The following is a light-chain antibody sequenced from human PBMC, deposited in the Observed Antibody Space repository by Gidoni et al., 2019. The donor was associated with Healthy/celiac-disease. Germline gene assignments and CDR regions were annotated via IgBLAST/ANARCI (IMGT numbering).Light chain of an antibody. J-gene: IGKJ5*01. CDR3: KQLNSYPIT. CDR2: AAS. CDR1: QGISSY. V-gene: IGKV1-9*01. Sequence: DIQLTQSPSFLSASVGDRVTITCRASQGISSYLAWYQQKPGKAPKLLIYAASTLQSGVPSRFSGRGSGTEFTLTISSLQPEDFATYYCKQLNSYPITFGQGTRLEIK.